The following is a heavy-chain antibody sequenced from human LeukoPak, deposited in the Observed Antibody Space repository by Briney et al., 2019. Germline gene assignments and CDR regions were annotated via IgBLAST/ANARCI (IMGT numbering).Heavy chain of an antibody. CDR1: VYTFTTYA. J-gene: IGHJ4*02. D-gene: IGHD3-22*01. Sequence: GASLKVSCKASVYTFTTYAMNCVRQAPGQGLECMGWINTNTGIPTYAQGFTGRFVFSLDTSVSTAYLQISSLKAEDTAVYYCAREAYYYDSSGYPCFDYWGKGTLVTVSS. CDR2: INTNTGIP. V-gene: IGHV7-4-1*02. CDR3: AREAYYYDSSGYPCFDY.